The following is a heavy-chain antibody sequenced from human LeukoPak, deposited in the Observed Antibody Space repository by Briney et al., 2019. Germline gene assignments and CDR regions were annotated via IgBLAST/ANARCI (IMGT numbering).Heavy chain of an antibody. V-gene: IGHV3-21*01. CDR3: ARVGYSSGWYFDY. Sequence: GRSLRLSCAASGFTFSTYSMNWVRQAPGKGLEWVSSISSTSSYIYYADSVKGRFTISRDNAQKSLYLQMNSLRAEDTAVYYCARVGYSSGWYFDYWGQGTLVTVSS. CDR2: ISSTSSYI. D-gene: IGHD6-19*01. J-gene: IGHJ4*02. CDR1: GFTFSTYS.